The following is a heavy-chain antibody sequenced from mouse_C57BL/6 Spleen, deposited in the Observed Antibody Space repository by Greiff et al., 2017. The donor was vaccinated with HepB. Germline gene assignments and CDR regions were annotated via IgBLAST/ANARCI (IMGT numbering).Heavy chain of an antibody. CDR3: AREGSNGFDY. J-gene: IGHJ2*01. CDR2: INYDGSST. V-gene: IGHV5-16*01. D-gene: IGHD2-5*01. CDR1: GFTFSDYY. Sequence: EVQVVESEGGLVQPGSSMKLSCTASGFTFSDYYMAWVRQVPEKGLEWVANINYDGSSTYYLDSLKSRFIISRDNAKNILYLQMSSLKSEDTATYYCAREGSNGFDYWGQGTTLTVSS.